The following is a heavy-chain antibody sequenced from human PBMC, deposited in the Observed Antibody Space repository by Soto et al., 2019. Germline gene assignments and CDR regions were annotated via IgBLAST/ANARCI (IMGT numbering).Heavy chain of an antibody. CDR1: GFTFSAFG. CDR3: ARWYNQYSSFYYYGMDV. V-gene: IGHV3-48*04. CDR2: MSSSGSTI. Sequence: GGSLRLSCEASGFTFSAFGMHWVRQAPGKGLEWISYMSSSGSTIYYADSVKGRFTIFRDNAKNSLYLQMNSLRAEDTAVYYCARWYNQYSSFYYYGMDVWGQGTTVTVSS. J-gene: IGHJ6*02. D-gene: IGHD1-20*01.